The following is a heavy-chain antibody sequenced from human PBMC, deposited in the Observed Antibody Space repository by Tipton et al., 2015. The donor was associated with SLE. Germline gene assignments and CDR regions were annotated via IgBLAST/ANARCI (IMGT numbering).Heavy chain of an antibody. J-gene: IGHJ4*02. Sequence: GSLRLSCAASGFTFSNHAMSWVRQAPGRGLEWVSSICGSSKAINYADSVTGRFTVSRDNFKKTVSLQMNTLRGEDTAVYYCAKDWGMSGGQGSLVTVSS. CDR3: AKDWGMS. V-gene: IGHV3-23*01. D-gene: IGHD3-16*01. CDR2: ICGSSKAI. CDR1: GFTFSNHA.